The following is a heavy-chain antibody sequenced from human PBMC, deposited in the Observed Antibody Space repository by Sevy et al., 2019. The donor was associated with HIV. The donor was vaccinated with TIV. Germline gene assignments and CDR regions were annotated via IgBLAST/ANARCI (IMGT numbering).Heavy chain of an antibody. CDR3: VRTTSGWFDY. D-gene: IGHD6-19*01. CDR1: GDSVSSNSVA. V-gene: IGHV6-1*01. CDR2: TNYRSTWHN. Sequence: QSQTLSLTCAISGDSVSSNSVAWNWISQPPSKGLQWRGRTNYRSTWHNAYAVSVKSRITINPDTSKNQFSLQLNSVTPEDTAVYYCVRTTSGWFDYWGQRTPVTVSS. J-gene: IGHJ4*02.